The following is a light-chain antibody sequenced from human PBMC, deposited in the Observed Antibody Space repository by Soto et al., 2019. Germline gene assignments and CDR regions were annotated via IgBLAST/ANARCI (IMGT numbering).Light chain of an antibody. CDR2: ATS. J-gene: IGKJ1*01. Sequence: EILMTQSPATLSVSQGDSATLSCRASRSVDTDLAWYQQKPGQAPRLLVFATSARATGVPDRFRGSRSGTDFTLTISSLQPDDFATYFCQQYYNYSTFGQGTKVDIK. CDR3: QQYYNYST. V-gene: IGKV3-15*01. CDR1: RSVDTD.